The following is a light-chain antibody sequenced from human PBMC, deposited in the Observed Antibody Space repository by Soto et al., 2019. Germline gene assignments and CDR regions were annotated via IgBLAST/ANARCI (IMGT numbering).Light chain of an antibody. Sequence: DIQLTQSPSFLSASVGDRVTITCRASQGISSYLAWSQQKPGKAPKFLIYAASTLQSGVPSRFSGSGSGTEFTLTISSLQPEDFATYYCQRLDNYPITFGQGTRLEIK. CDR2: AAS. V-gene: IGKV1-9*01. CDR1: QGISSY. J-gene: IGKJ5*01. CDR3: QRLDNYPIT.